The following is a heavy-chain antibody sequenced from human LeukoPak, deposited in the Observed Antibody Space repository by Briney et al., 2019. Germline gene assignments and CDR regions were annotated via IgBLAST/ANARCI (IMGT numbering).Heavy chain of an antibody. CDR1: GFASNSYA. CDR2: NSDGGGIT. D-gene: IGHD1-20*01. Sequence: PAGSLRLSRAASGFASNSYAMSWVRQAPGKGPDWVSSNSDGGGITYYADSVKGRFTISRDNSRNTVYLQMNSLRAEDTALYYCAKAITLTTRGAFHIWGQGTMVTVSS. CDR3: AKAITLTTRGAFHI. V-gene: IGHV3-23*01. J-gene: IGHJ3*02.